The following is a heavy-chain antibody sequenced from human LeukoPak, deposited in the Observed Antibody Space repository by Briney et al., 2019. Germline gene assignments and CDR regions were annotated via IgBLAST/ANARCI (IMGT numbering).Heavy chain of an antibody. D-gene: IGHD6-19*01. V-gene: IGHV3-7*01. CDR2: IKQDGSEK. Sequence: PGGSLRLSCAASGFTFNNYWMSWVRQAPGKGLEWVANIKQDGSEKYFVDSVKGRFTISRDNAKNSLYLQMNSLRAEDTAVYYCARVADDYFDYWGQGTLVTVSS. CDR1: GFTFNNYW. J-gene: IGHJ4*02. CDR3: ARVADDYFDY.